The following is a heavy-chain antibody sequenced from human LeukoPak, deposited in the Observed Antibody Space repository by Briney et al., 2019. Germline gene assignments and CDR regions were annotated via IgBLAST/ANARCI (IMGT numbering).Heavy chain of an antibody. CDR3: ARGPIRFLEWLHYFDY. V-gene: IGHV1-8*03. D-gene: IGHD3-3*01. Sequence: ASVKVSCKASGYTFTSYDINWVRQATGQGLEWMGWMNPNCGNTGYAQKFQGRVTITRNTSISTAYMELSSLRSEDTAVYYCARGPIRFLEWLHYFDYWGQGTLVTVSS. CDR1: GYTFTSYD. CDR2: MNPNCGNT. J-gene: IGHJ4*02.